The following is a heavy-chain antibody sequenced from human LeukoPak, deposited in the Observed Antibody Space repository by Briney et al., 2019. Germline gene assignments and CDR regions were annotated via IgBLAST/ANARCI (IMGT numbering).Heavy chain of an antibody. D-gene: IGHD6-13*01. J-gene: IGHJ6*02. Sequence: GTSLRLSCAASGITIESYGMHWVRQAPGKGLDWVAVVSYDGSKTYYADSVKGRFTISRDNSKNTVYLQMNSLRAEDTAIYYCAKDNWQRLVRGYYGMDVWGQRTTVTVSS. CDR1: GITIESYG. CDR2: VSYDGSKT. CDR3: AKDNWQRLVRGYYGMDV. V-gene: IGHV3-30*18.